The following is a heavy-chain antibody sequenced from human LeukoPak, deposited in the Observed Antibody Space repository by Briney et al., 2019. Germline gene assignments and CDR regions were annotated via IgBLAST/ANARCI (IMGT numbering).Heavy chain of an antibody. D-gene: IGHD2-2*02. Sequence: ASVTVSFKASGGTFSSYAINWVRQAPGQGLEWMGGIIPIFGTANYAQKFQGRVTITTDESTSTAYMELSSLRSEDTAVYYCARSYCSSTSRYTGVHFDYWGQGTLVTVSS. J-gene: IGHJ4*02. CDR2: IIPIFGTA. CDR3: ARSYCSSTSRYTGVHFDY. CDR1: GGTFSSYA. V-gene: IGHV1-69*05.